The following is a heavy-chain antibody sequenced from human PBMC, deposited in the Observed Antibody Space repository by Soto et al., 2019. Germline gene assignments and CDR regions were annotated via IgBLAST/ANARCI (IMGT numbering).Heavy chain of an antibody. CDR1: GGSISSSSYY. Sequence: SETLSLTCTVSGGSISSSSYYWGWIRQPPGKGLEWIGSIYYSGSTYYNPSLKSRVTISVDTSKNQFSLKLSSVTAADTAVYYCARQEMRLGPLWFGESPYYFDYWGQGTLVTVSS. CDR3: ARQEMRLGPLWFGESPYYFDY. V-gene: IGHV4-39*01. D-gene: IGHD3-10*01. CDR2: IYYSGST. J-gene: IGHJ4*02.